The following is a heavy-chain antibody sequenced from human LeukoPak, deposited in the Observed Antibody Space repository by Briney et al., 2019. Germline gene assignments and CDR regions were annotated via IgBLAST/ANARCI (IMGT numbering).Heavy chain of an antibody. V-gene: IGHV3-30*04. CDR2: ISVDGSNK. D-gene: IGHD5-18*01. Sequence: GGSLRLSCAASGFTFSTYAMHWVRQAPGKGLEWVAVISVDGSNKYYADSVKGRFTISRDNSKNTLYMQLNSLRAEDTAVYYCAKEVEDSYGLRGVDYWGQGTLVTVSS. CDR3: AKEVEDSYGLRGVDY. CDR1: GFTFSTYA. J-gene: IGHJ4*02.